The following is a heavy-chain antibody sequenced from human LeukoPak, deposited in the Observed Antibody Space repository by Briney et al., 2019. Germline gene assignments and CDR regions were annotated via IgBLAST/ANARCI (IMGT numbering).Heavy chain of an antibody. Sequence: AGGSLRLSCAASGFTFSSYAINWVRQAPGKGLEWVSGISVSGGSTYYADSVRGRFTISRDNSKNTLYLQMSSLRAEDTAVYYCAKGWTWLQFASFDYWGQGTLVTVSS. CDR1: GFTFSSYA. CDR3: AKGWTWLQFASFDY. D-gene: IGHD5-24*01. J-gene: IGHJ4*02. CDR2: ISVSGGST. V-gene: IGHV3-23*01.